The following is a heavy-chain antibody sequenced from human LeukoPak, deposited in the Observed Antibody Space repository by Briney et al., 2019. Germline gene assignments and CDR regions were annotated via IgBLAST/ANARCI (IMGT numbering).Heavy chain of an antibody. Sequence: ASVKVSCKASGCTFTSYDINWVRQATGQGLEWMGWMNPNSGNTGYAQKFQGRVTMTRNTSISTAYMELSSLRSEDTAVYYCARGSISSGWYFHYWGQGTLVTVSS. D-gene: IGHD6-19*01. V-gene: IGHV1-8*01. J-gene: IGHJ4*02. CDR2: MNPNSGNT. CDR3: ARGSISSGWYFHY. CDR1: GCTFTSYD.